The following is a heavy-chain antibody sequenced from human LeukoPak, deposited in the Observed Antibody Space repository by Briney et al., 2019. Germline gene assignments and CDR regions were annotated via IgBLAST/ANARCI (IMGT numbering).Heavy chain of an antibody. V-gene: IGHV4-39*01. CDR3: ARHVTADNWFDP. CDR2: IPDSGTI. CDR1: GGSISRNSYS. J-gene: IGHJ5*02. Sequence: SETLSLTCTVSGGSISRNSYSWGWIRQPPGKGLEWIGSIPDSGTIHYNPSLKSRVTILVDTSKKQVSLKVNAVTAADTAVYYCARHVTADNWFDPWGQGTLVTVSS.